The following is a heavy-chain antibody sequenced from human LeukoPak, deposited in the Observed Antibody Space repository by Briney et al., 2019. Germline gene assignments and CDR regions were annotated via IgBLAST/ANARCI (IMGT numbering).Heavy chain of an antibody. D-gene: IGHD4/OR15-4a*01. J-gene: IGHJ4*02. Sequence: LRLSCAASGFTFSSYEMNWVRQAPGKGLDWVSYISSSGSTIYYADSVKGRFTISRDNAKNPLYLQMNSLRAEDTAIYYCGQDWAWGAFGHWGQGTLVTVSS. CDR2: ISSSGSTI. V-gene: IGHV3-48*03. CDR3: GQDWAWGAFGH. CDR1: GFTFSSYE.